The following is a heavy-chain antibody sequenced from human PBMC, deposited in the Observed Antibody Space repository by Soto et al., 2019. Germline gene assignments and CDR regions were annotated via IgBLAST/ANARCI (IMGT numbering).Heavy chain of an antibody. Sequence: ASVKVSCKASGYTFTNHGISWVRQAPGQGLEWMAWISARNGDTRYAENFQDRVTMTTDTSTTTAYMELRSLRSEDTAVYYCARDEGQQGDRYYSVYWGQGTVVTVSS. CDR1: GYTFTNHG. J-gene: IGHJ4*02. CDR3: ARDEGQQGDRYYSVY. D-gene: IGHD6-13*01. CDR2: ISARNGDT. V-gene: IGHV1-18*01.